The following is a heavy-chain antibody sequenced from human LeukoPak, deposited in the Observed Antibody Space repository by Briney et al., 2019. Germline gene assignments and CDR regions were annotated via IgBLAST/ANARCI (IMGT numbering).Heavy chain of an antibody. V-gene: IGHV4-30-4*01. J-gene: IGHJ6*02. CDR1: GGSISSGDYY. CDR2: IYYSGST. Sequence: SETLSPTCTVSGGSISSGDYYWSWIRQPPGKGLEWIGYIYYSGSTYYNPSLKSRVTISVDTSKNQFSLKLSSVTAADTAVYYCARESYTPSYHYYGMDVWGQGTTVTVSS. CDR3: ARESYTPSYHYYGMDV. D-gene: IGHD4-11*01.